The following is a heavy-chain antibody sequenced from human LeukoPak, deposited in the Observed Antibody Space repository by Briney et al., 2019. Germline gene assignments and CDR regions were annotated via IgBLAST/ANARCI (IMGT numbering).Heavy chain of an antibody. V-gene: IGHV1-2*02. D-gene: IGHD5-12*01. Sequence: GASVKVPCKASGYTFTGYYMHWVRQAPGQGLKWMGWISPKSGGTNYAQKFQGRVTMTRDTSISTAYMELSRLRSDDTAVYYCASVTLSAYDGDYRGQGTLVTVSS. J-gene: IGHJ4*02. CDR3: ASVTLSAYDGDY. CDR2: ISPKSGGT. CDR1: GYTFTGYY.